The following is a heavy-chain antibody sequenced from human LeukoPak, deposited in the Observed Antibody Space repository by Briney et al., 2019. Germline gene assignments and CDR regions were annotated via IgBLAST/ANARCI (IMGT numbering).Heavy chain of an antibody. CDR3: ARDVAPISNWFDP. CDR2: MNPDGSER. CDR1: GFTFSSFW. D-gene: IGHD5-24*01. V-gene: IGHV3-7*01. J-gene: IGHJ5*02. Sequence: GGSLRLSCATSGFTFSSFWMSWVRQAPGKGLEWVSNMNPDGSERYYVDSVKGRFTISIDNAKNLLFLQMNSLRAEDTAVYYCARDVAPISNWFDPWGQGTLVTVSS.